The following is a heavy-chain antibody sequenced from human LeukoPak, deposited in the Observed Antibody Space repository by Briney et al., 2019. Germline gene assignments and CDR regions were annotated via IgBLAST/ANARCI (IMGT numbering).Heavy chain of an antibody. J-gene: IGHJ4*02. CDR2: ISSSSSYI. CDR3: ARDILTGYYVN. V-gene: IGHV3-21*01. CDR1: GFTFSSYS. D-gene: IGHD3-9*01. Sequence: PGGSLRLSCAASGFTFSSYSMNWVRQAPGKGLEWVSSISSSSSYIYYADSVKGRFTISRDNAKNTLYLQMNSLRAEDTAVYYCARDILTGYYVNWGQGTLVTVSS.